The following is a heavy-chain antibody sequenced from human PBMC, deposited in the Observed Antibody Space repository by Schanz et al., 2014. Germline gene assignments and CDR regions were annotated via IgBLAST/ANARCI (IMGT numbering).Heavy chain of an antibody. CDR1: GYTFTSYG. Sequence: QGQLVQSGAEVKKPGASVKVSCKASGYTFTSYGITWVRQATGQGLEWMGWMNPTTGNRGYAQNFQGRVTMTRDTSLKTAYMEMTDLKFDDADLYYCAIHYGDRPLWGQGTLIAVSS. CDR3: AIHYGDRPL. J-gene: IGHJ4*02. V-gene: IGHV1-8*01. CDR2: MNPTTGNR. D-gene: IGHD4-17*01.